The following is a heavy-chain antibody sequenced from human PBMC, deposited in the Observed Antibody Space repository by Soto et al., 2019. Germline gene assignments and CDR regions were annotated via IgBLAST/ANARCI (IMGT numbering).Heavy chain of an antibody. CDR3: ARAVITFGGVIVRQGYYYYMDV. D-gene: IGHD3-16*02. Sequence: GGSLRISCAASGFTFSSYSMNWVRQAPGKGLEWVSSISSSSSYIYYADSVKGRFTISRDNAKNSLYLQMNSLRAEDTAVYYCARAVITFGGVIVRQGYYYYMDVWGKGTTVTVSS. CDR1: GFTFSSYS. CDR2: ISSSSSYI. V-gene: IGHV3-21*01. J-gene: IGHJ6*03.